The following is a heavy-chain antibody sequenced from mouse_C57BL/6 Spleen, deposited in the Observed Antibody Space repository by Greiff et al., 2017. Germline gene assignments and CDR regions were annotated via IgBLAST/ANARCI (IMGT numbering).Heavy chain of an antibody. J-gene: IGHJ3*01. D-gene: IGHD3-2*02. CDR1: GFSLTSYG. Sequence: VKLVESGPGLVAPSQSLSITCTVSGFSLTSYGVDWVRQSPGKGLEWLGVIWGVGSTNYNSALKSRLSISKDNSKSQVFLKMKSLQTDDTAMYYCASGQLRLQYWGQGTLVTVSA. CDR2: IWGVGST. V-gene: IGHV2-6*01. CDR3: ASGQLRLQY.